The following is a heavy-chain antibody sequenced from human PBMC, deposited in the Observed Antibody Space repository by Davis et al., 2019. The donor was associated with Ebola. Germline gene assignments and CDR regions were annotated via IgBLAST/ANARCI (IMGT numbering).Heavy chain of an antibody. J-gene: IGHJ6*02. V-gene: IGHV3-23*01. D-gene: IGHD2-15*01. CDR2: ISGSGGST. CDR3: AKGDCSGGSCYGVDV. CDR1: GFTFSSYA. Sequence: GGSLRLSCAASGFTFSSYAMTWVRQAPGKGLEWVSAISGSGGSTYYADSVKGRFTISRDNSKNTVYLQMNSLRAEDTAVYYCAKGDCSGGSCYGVDVWGQGTTVTVS.